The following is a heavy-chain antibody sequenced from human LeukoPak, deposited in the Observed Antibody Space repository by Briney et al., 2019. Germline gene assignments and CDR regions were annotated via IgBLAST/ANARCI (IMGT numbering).Heavy chain of an antibody. CDR1: GGTFSSYA. D-gene: IGHD6-13*01. Sequence: SVKVSCKASGGTFSSYAISWVRQAPGQGLEWMGGIIPIFGTANYAQKFQGRVTITADESTSTAYMELSSLRSEDTAVYYCASKSYGPKRRLAAAADRGGYYYYMDVWGKGTTVTISS. CDR2: IIPIFGTA. CDR3: ASKSYGPKRRLAAAADRGGYYYYMDV. V-gene: IGHV1-69*13. J-gene: IGHJ6*03.